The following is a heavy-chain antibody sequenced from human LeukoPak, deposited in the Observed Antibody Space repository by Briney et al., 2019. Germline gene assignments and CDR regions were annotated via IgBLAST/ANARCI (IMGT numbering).Heavy chain of an antibody. Sequence: GGSLRLSCAASGFTFSSYSMNWVRQAPGKGLEWVSSISSSSSYIYYADSVKGRFTISRDNSKNTLYLQMNSLRAEDTAVYYCARAPAGIAARPPDYWGQGTLVTVSS. CDR1: GFTFSSYS. J-gene: IGHJ4*02. D-gene: IGHD6-6*01. CDR2: ISSSSSYI. V-gene: IGHV3-21*01. CDR3: ARAPAGIAARPPDY.